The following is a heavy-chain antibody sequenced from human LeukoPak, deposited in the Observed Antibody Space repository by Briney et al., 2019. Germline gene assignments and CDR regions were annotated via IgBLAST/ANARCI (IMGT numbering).Heavy chain of an antibody. CDR2: IHTSGST. J-gene: IGHJ3*02. CDR1: GGSISSYY. Sequence: SETLSLTCTVSGGSISSYYWSWIRQPAGKGLEWIGRIHTSGSTNYNPSPKSRVTMSVDTSKNQFSLKLSSVTAADTAVYYCARPTRQGAFDIWGQGTMVTVSS. CDR3: ARPTRQGAFDI. V-gene: IGHV4-4*07.